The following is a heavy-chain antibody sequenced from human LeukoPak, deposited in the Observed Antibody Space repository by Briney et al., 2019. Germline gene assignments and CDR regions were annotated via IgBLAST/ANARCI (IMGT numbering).Heavy chain of an antibody. D-gene: IGHD1-7*01. CDR1: GFTFSSYA. V-gene: IGHV3-23*01. CDR3: AKTVWNYDEGPDAFDI. J-gene: IGHJ3*02. Sequence: PGGSLRLSCAASGFTFSSYAMTWVRRAPGKGLVCVSAISGSGGSTFYADSVKGRFTISRENSKNTLYLQMNSLRAEDTAVYYCAKTVWNYDEGPDAFDIWGQGTMVTVSS. CDR2: ISGSGGST.